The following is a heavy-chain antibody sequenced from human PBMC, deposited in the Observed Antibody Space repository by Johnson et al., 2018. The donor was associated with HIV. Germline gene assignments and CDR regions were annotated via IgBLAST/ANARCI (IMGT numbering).Heavy chain of an antibody. Sequence: VQLVESGGGVVQPGRSLRLSCAASGFTFSSYAMHWVRQAPGRGLEYVAAISSNGGSTYYGNSVKGRFTISRDKSKNTLYLQMNSLRGGDTAVYYCARDLGLPENAFDLWGRGTMVTVS. CDR1: GFTFSSYA. D-gene: IGHD4-11*01. CDR2: ISSNGGST. J-gene: IGHJ3*01. CDR3: ARDLGLPENAFDL. V-gene: IGHV3-64*01.